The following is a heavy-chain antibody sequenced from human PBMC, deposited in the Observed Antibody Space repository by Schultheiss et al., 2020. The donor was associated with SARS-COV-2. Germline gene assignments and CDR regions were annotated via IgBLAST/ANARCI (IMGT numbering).Heavy chain of an antibody. CDR2: ISWNSGSI. V-gene: IGHV3-20*04. J-gene: IGHJ6*02. CDR3: AREGLSSSWYRDYYYGMDV. CDR1: GFTFSSYA. D-gene: IGHD6-13*01. Sequence: GGSLRLSCAASGFTFSSYAMSWVRQAPGKGLEWVSGISWNSGSIGYADSVKGRFTISRDNAKNSLYLQMNSLRAEDTAVYYCAREGLSSSWYRDYYYGMDVWGQGTTVTVSS.